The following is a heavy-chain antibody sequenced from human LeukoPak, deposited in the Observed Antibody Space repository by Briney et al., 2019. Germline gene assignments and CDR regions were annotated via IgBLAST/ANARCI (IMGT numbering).Heavy chain of an antibody. CDR3: ARVNYYDSSGLYDAFDI. D-gene: IGHD3-22*01. J-gene: IGHJ3*02. CDR2: IYYSGST. CDR1: GGSTSSYY. Sequence: SETLSLTCTVSGGSTSSYYWSWIRQPPGKGLEWIGYIYYSGSTNYNPSLKSRVTISVDTSKNQFSLKLSSVTAADTAVYYCARVNYYDSSGLYDAFDIWGQGTMVTVSS. V-gene: IGHV4-59*01.